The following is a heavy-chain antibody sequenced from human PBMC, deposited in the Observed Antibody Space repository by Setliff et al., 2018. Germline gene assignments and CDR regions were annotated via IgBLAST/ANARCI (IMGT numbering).Heavy chain of an antibody. D-gene: IGHD2-2*01. Sequence: GGSLRLSCSASGFISTNFAMHWVRQAPGKGLEYVSAISGYGSKTYYADSVKGRFTISRDNAKNTLYLQMSSLRAEDTGVYYCVKDAYCRSTDCYEGVAVAFDYWGQGTLVTVSS. J-gene: IGHJ4*02. V-gene: IGHV3-64D*09. CDR2: ISGYGSKT. CDR3: VKDAYCRSTDCYEGVAVAFDY. CDR1: GFISTNFA.